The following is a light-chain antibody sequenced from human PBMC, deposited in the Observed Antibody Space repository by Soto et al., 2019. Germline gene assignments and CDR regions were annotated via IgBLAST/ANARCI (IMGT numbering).Light chain of an antibody. CDR2: GAS. CDR1: QSVGSS. Sequence: EMVLTQSPVTLSVSPGEGATLSCRASQSVGSSLAWYQQKPGQPPRILIFGASTRVTGVPARFSGSGSGTEFTLTITSLQSDDFAVYYCLQYNNWPEYTLGQGTKVDIK. CDR3: LQYNNWPEYT. V-gene: IGKV3-15*01. J-gene: IGKJ2*01.